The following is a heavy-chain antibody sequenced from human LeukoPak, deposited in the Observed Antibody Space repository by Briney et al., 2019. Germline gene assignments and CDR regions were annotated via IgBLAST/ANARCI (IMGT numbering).Heavy chain of an antibody. Sequence: GGSLRLSCAASGFTFSSYGMHWVRQAPGKGLEWVAVISYDGSNKYYADSVKGRFTISRDNSKNTLYLQMNSLRAEDTAVYYCAKAHSGYDFIDYWGQGTLVTVSS. V-gene: IGHV3-30*18. CDR3: AKAHSGYDFIDY. CDR1: GFTFSSYG. CDR2: ISYDGSNK. J-gene: IGHJ4*02. D-gene: IGHD5-12*01.